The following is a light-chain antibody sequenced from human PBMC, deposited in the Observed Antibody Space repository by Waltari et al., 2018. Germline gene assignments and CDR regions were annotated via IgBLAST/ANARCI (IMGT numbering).Light chain of an antibody. CDR1: NSNIGSNP. CDR3: AAWDDSLNAYL. CDR2: SRS. V-gene: IGLV1-44*01. Sequence: QSVLTQPPSASGTPGQRVTISCSGRNSNIGSNPVNWYQQLPGAAPKLLIYSRSERPSGVPDRFSGSKSGTAAALASSGLQSEDEADYYCAAWDDSLNAYLFGGGTKLTVL. J-gene: IGLJ2*01.